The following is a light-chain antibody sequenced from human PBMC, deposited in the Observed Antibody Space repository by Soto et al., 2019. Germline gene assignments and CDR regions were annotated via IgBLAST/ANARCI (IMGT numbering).Light chain of an antibody. CDR2: GAS. CDR1: QSVSSSY. V-gene: IGKV3-20*01. Sequence: EIVLAQSPGTLYLSQGERSTLSFRASQSVSSSYLAWYQQKPGQAPRLLIYGASNRATGIPDRFSGSGSGTDFTLTISRLEPEDFAVYYCQQYGSSGTFGQGTKVDIK. CDR3: QQYGSSGT. J-gene: IGKJ1*01.